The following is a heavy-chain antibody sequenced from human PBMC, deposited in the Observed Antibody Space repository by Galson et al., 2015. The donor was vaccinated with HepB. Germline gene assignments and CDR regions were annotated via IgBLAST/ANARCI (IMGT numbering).Heavy chain of an antibody. V-gene: IGHV1-3*01. CDR1: GGTFSSHT. Sequence: SVKVSCKASGGTFSSHTISWVRQAPGQGLEWMGWINAGNGNTKYSQKFQGRVTITRDTSASTAYMELSSLRSEDTAVYYCARDQGMDVWGQGTTVTVSS. J-gene: IGHJ6*02. CDR3: ARDQGMDV. CDR2: INAGNGNT.